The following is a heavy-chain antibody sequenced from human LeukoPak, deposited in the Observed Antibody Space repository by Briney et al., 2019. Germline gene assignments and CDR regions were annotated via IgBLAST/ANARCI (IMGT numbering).Heavy chain of an antibody. V-gene: IGHV3-23*01. Sequence: GGSLRLSCAASGLTFSDYAMSWFRQVPGKGLEWVSGITSGFTPHYADSVKGRFTISRDNSKNTFHLQLNSLRAEDTAVYYCAKDYSESRVADVFFEYWGQGTLVTVSS. CDR1: GLTFSDYA. CDR3: AKDYSESRVADVFFEY. CDR2: ITSGFTP. D-gene: IGHD2-15*01. J-gene: IGHJ4*02.